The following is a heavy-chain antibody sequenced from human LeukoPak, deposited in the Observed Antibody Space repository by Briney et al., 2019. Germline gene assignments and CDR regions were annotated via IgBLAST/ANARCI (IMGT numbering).Heavy chain of an antibody. J-gene: IGHJ4*02. CDR3: AKDLSCGGDCYVSDY. Sequence: XPGGSLRLSCAASGFTFSSYAMSWVRQAPGKGLEWVSAISGSGVSTYYADSVKGRFTISRDNSKNTLYLQMNSLRAEDTAVYYCAKDLSCGGDCYVSDYWGQGTLVTVSS. CDR2: ISGSGVST. CDR1: GFTFSSYA. V-gene: IGHV3-23*01. D-gene: IGHD2-21*02.